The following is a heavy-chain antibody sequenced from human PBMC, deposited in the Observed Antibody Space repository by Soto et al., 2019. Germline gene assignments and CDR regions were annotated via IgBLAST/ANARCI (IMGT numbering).Heavy chain of an antibody. D-gene: IGHD2-8*02. CDR3: AIGGGIGTVDY. CDR2: INEDGSET. J-gene: IGHJ4*02. V-gene: IGHV3-7*05. CDR1: GFTFRTYW. Sequence: EGHLVESGGALAQPGGSLRLSCAASGFTFRTYWMSWVRQAPGKGLEWVANINEDGSETYYVDSVKGRFTMSRDNAKNSLFLQMNRLRAEDTALYYCAIGGGIGTVDYWGQGTLVTVSS.